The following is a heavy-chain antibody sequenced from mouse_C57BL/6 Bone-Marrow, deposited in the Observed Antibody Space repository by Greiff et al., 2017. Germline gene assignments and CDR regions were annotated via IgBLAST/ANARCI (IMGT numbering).Heavy chain of an antibody. CDR3: ARSYYAMDY. J-gene: IGHJ4*01. V-gene: IGHV1-52*01. CDR2: IDPSDSET. CDR1: GYTFTSYW. Sequence: QVQLKQSGAELVRPGSSVKLSCKASGYTFTSYWMHWVKQRPIQGLEWIGNIDPSDSETHYNQKFKDKATLTVDKSSSTAYMQLSSLTSEDSAVYYCARSYYAMDYWGQGTSVTVSS.